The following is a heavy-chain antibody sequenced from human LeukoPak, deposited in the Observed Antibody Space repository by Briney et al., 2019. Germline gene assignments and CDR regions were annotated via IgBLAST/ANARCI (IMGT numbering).Heavy chain of an antibody. V-gene: IGHV3-23*01. Sequence: GGSLRLSCAASGFTLSTYAMSWVRQTPGKGLEWVAATSSSDAGTYHADSVRGRFTISRDNSKNTLYLQMNSLRAEDTAVYYCARDLDSSTWYRGFDYWGQGTLVTVSS. CDR2: TSSSDAGT. D-gene: IGHD6-13*01. CDR3: ARDLDSSTWYRGFDY. CDR1: GFTLSTYA. J-gene: IGHJ4*02.